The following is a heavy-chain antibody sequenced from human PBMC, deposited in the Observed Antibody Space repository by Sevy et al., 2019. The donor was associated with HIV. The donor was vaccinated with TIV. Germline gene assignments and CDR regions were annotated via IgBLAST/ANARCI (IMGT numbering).Heavy chain of an antibody. D-gene: IGHD3-3*01. Sequence: GSLRLSCAASGFTFSTYAMTWVRQAPGKGLEWIGEVNHSGSTNYNPSLKSRVTISVDTSKNQFSLKLNFVTAADTAVYYCARGGDGVVPSPIIGLGPWTKYWYFDLWGRGTLVTVSS. J-gene: IGHJ2*01. CDR2: VNHSGST. CDR3: ARGGDGVVPSPIIGLGPWTKYWYFDL. V-gene: IGHV4-34*01. CDR1: GFTFSTYA.